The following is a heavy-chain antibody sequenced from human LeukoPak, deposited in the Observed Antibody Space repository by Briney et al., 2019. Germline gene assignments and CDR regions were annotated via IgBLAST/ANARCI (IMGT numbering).Heavy chain of an antibody. CDR2: ISAYNGNT. Sequence: ASVTVSYKASGYTFTSYGISWVRQAPGQGLEWMGWISAYNGNTNYAQKFQGRVTMTRDTSISTAYMELSRLRSDDTAVYYCARDSGETGFWSGSYFDYWGQGTLVTISS. J-gene: IGHJ4*02. CDR3: ARDSGETGFWSGSYFDY. CDR1: GYTFTSYG. V-gene: IGHV1-18*01. D-gene: IGHD3-3*01.